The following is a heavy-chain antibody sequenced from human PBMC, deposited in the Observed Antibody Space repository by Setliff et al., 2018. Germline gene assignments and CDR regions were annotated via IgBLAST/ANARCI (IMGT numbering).Heavy chain of an antibody. D-gene: IGHD2-8*01. J-gene: IGHJ5*01. CDR1: GDTFSKHG. V-gene: IGHV1-69*10. CDR2: LIPMIGRV. Sequence: SVKVSCKASGDTFSKHGISWVRQAPGQGLEWMGGLIPMIGRVNYAQRFQGRVSMTADKFTNTAYMELNSLRSEDTAVYYCARIPNNFDDNGSLPNDSWGQGTLVTVSS. CDR3: ARIPNNFDDNGSLPNDS.